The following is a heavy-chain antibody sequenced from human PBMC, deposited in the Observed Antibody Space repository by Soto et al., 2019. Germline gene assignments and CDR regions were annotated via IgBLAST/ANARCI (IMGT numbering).Heavy chain of an antibody. CDR2: TYHSGSA. D-gene: IGHD5-12*01. J-gene: IGHJ4*02. CDR3: ARAIDGGGYEAYFDN. V-gene: IGHV4-30-2*01. Sequence: SETLSLTCAASGDSITSGGYSWNWIRQPAGKGLEWIGSTYHSGSAYYNPSLKSRVTISVDLSKNKFSLKLTSVTAADTAVYYCARAIDGGGYEAYFDNWGQGTLVTVSS. CDR1: GDSITSGGYS.